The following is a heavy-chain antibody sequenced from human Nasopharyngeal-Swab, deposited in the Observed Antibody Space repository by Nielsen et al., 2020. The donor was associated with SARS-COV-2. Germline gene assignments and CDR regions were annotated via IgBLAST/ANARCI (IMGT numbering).Heavy chain of an antibody. Sequence: WIRQPPGKGLEWIGSIYYSGSTYYNPSLKSRVTISVDKSKNQFSLKLSSVTAADTAVYYCASIAAAGAPGYWGQGTLVTVSS. CDR3: ASIAAAGAPGY. J-gene: IGHJ4*02. D-gene: IGHD6-13*01. V-gene: IGHV4-39*01. CDR2: IYYSGST.